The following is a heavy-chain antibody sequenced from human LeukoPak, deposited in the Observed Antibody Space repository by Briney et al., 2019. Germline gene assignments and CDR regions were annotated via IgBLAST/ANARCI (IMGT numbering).Heavy chain of an antibody. J-gene: IGHJ3*02. CDR3: ASPHPEGYSYGIRDAFDI. CDR1: GGSISSYY. Sequence: SETLSLTCTVSGGSISSYYWSWIRQPPGKGLEWIGYIYYSGSTNYNPSLKSRVTISVDTSKNQFSLKLSSVTAADTAVYYCASPHPEGYSYGIRDAFDIWGQGTMVTVSS. CDR2: IYYSGST. D-gene: IGHD5-18*01. V-gene: IGHV4-59*01.